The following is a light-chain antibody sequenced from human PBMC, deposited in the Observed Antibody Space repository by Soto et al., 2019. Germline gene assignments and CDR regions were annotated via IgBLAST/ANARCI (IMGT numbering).Light chain of an antibody. V-gene: IGKV3D-15*01. CDR3: QQANSFPRT. J-gene: IGKJ1*01. Sequence: EIVMTQSPATLSVSPGESAAISCLASQSVSIDLAWYQQTPGQAPRLVMYGTSNRATGIPDRFSGSGSGTDFTLTISSLQPEDFATYYCQQANSFPRTFGQGTKVDIK. CDR1: QSVSID. CDR2: GTS.